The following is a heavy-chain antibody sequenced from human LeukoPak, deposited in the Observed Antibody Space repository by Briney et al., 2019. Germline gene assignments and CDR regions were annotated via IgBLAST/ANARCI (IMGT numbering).Heavy chain of an antibody. V-gene: IGHV3-7*01. CDR1: GFTFSGYW. CDR2: IKQDGSEK. Sequence: PGGSLRLSCAASGFTFSGYWMNWVRQAPGKGLEWVANIKQDGSEKYYVDSVKGRFTISRDNAKNSLYLQMNSLRAEDTAVYYCARDLRYYDILTGYYVDAFDIWGQGTMVTVSS. J-gene: IGHJ3*02. CDR3: ARDLRYYDILTGYYVDAFDI. D-gene: IGHD3-9*01.